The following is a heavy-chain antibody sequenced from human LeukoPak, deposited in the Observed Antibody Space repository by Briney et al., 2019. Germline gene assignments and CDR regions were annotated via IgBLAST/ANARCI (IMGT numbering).Heavy chain of an antibody. J-gene: IGHJ1*01. CDR2: IKSDGST. CDR1: GFTFSSYW. V-gene: IGHV3-74*01. CDR3: ARAPSEIGGYYPEYFRH. Sequence: GGSLRLSCAASGFTFSSYWMHWVRQAPGKGLVWVSRIKSDGSTNYTDSVKGRFTISRHNAKNTVSLQMNSLRAEDTGVYYCARAPSEIGGYYPEYFRHWGQGTLVTVSS. D-gene: IGHD3-22*01.